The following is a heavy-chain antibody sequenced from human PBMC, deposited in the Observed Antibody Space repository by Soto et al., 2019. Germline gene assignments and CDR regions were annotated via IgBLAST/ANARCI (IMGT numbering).Heavy chain of an antibody. Sequence: GWSLRLSCAASVFTFSDYYMILIRQSPGKGLERVSYISSSGNSIYYADSVRGRFTVSRDNAKNSLFLQMNSLRAEDTAVYYCAIRAAAGRSLYYWGLGTLVTVSS. CDR3: AIRAAAGRSLYY. CDR1: VFTFSDYY. D-gene: IGHD6-13*01. J-gene: IGHJ4*02. CDR2: ISSSGNSI. V-gene: IGHV3-11*01.